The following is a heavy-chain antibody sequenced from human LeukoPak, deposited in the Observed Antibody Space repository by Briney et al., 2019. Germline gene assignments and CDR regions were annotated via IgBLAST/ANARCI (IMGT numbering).Heavy chain of an antibody. V-gene: IGHV1-2*02. Sequence: ASVKVSCKASGYTFTGYYMHWVLQAPGQGLEWMGWINPNSGGTNYAQKFQGRVTMTRDTSISTAYMELSRLRSDDTAVYYCARFTYSGSYSWFDPWGQGTLVTVSS. J-gene: IGHJ5*02. CDR2: INPNSGGT. CDR1: GYTFTGYY. D-gene: IGHD1-26*01. CDR3: ARFTYSGSYSWFDP.